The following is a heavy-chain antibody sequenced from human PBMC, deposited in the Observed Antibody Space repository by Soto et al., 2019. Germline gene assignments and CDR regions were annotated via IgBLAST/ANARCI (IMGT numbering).Heavy chain of an antibody. Sequence: SETLSLTCAVSGYPISSSNWWGWIRQPPGKGLEWIGYIYYSGTTYYNPSLKSRVTMSVDTSKNQFSLKLTSVTAVDTAVYYCARREIQGPIDYWGQGTLGTVSS. CDR3: ARREIQGPIDY. CDR1: GYPISSSNW. CDR2: IYYSGTT. D-gene: IGHD1-26*01. J-gene: IGHJ4*02. V-gene: IGHV4-28*01.